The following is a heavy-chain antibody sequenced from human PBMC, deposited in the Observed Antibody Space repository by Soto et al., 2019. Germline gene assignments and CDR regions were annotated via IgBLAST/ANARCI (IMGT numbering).Heavy chain of an antibody. V-gene: IGHV4-4*02. D-gene: IGHD3-16*01. CDR2: IYHSGST. CDR3: ATRFDGLGSYGY. Sequence: QVQLQESGPGLVKPSGTLSLTCAVSGGSISSSNWWTWVRQPPGKGLEWSGEIYHSGSTNYIPSLKSRVTISVDKSKNQFSLKLTSVTAADTAVYYCATRFDGLGSYGYWGQGTLVTVSS. CDR1: GGSISSSNW. J-gene: IGHJ4*02.